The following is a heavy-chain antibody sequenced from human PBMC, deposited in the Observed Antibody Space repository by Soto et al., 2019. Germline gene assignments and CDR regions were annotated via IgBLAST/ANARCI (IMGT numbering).Heavy chain of an antibody. CDR3: ARGGLGYCGGDFYSGYYYYGMDV. V-gene: IGHV4-30-4*01. Sequence: QVQLQESGPGLVKPSQTLSLTCTVSGGSISSGDYYWSWIRQPPGKGLEWIGYIYYSGSTYYNPSLKSRVTISVDTSKNQFSLKLSSVTAADTAVYYCARGGLGYCGGDFYSGYYYYGMDVWGQGTTVTVSS. D-gene: IGHD2-21*02. J-gene: IGHJ6*02. CDR1: GGSISSGDYY. CDR2: IYYSGST.